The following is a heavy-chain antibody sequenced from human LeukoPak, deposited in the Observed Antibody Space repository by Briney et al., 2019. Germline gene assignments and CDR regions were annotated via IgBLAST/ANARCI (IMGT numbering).Heavy chain of an antibody. V-gene: IGHV3-30-3*01. CDR2: ISYDGSNK. CDR1: GFTFSSYA. CDR3: ATSARPEYYDFWSGYPQHYYYGMDV. D-gene: IGHD3-3*01. J-gene: IGHJ6*02. Sequence: GRSLRLSCAASGFTFSSYAMHWVRQAPGKGLEWVAVISYDGSNKYYADSVKGRFTISRDNSKNTLYLQMNSLRAEDTAVYYYATSARPEYYDFWSGYPQHYYYGMDVWGQGTTVTVSS.